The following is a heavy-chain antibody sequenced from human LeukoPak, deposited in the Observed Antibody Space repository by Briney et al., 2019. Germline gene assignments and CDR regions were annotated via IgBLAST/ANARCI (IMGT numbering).Heavy chain of an antibody. CDR1: GFIFSSSG. J-gene: IGHJ4*02. CDR2: IRYDGSYN. D-gene: IGHD4-17*01. CDR3: AKAMTTVTPFDY. Sequence: GGSLRLSCAASGFIFSSSGMHWVRQAPGKGLEWVAFIRYDGSYNYYADYVKGRFTISRDSSKKTLYLQMNSLRVEDTAVYYCAKAMTTVTPFDYWGQGTLVTVSS. V-gene: IGHV3-30*02.